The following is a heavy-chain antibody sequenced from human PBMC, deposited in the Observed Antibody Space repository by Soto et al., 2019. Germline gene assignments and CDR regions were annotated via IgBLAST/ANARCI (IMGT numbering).Heavy chain of an antibody. D-gene: IGHD1-1*01. Sequence: EVQLLESGGGLEQPGGSLTLSCATSGFSFWTYAMSWVRRAPGKGLEWVSSISGSGTNTYFAESVKGRFTISRDNSNNTVFLQMTILSAEDTATYHCVKASGRWLERDVFDIWGQGTKVTVSS. V-gene: IGHV3-23*01. CDR1: GFSFWTYA. CDR2: ISGSGTNT. J-gene: IGHJ3*02. CDR3: VKASGRWLERDVFDI.